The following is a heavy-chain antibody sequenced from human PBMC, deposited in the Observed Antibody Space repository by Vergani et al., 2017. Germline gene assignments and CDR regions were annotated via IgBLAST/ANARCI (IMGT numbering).Heavy chain of an antibody. CDR1: GFTFSSYG. CDR3: ARARLELITPTYYFDY. D-gene: IGHD1-7*01. CDR2: IWYDGSNK. Sequence: QVQLVESGGGVVQPGRSLRLSCAASGFTFSSYGMHWVRQAPGKGLEWVAVIWYDGSNKYYADSVKGRFTISRDNSKNTLYLQMNSLRAEDTAVYYCARARLELITPTYYFDYWGQGTLVTVSS. V-gene: IGHV3-33*01. J-gene: IGHJ4*02.